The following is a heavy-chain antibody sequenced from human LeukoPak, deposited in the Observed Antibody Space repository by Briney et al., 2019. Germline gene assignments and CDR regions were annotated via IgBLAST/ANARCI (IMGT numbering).Heavy chain of an antibody. J-gene: IGHJ4*02. Sequence: PGGPLTLFCAASGFSISSSEMRWFRRAPAGGREWVSYISSSGSTIYYADSVKGRFTISRDNAKSSLYLQMNSLRAEDTAVYYCATSGSCGTFDYWGQGTLVTVSS. CDR1: GFSISSSE. CDR3: ATSGSCGTFDY. V-gene: IGHV3-48*03. D-gene: IGHD6-25*01. CDR2: ISSSGSTI.